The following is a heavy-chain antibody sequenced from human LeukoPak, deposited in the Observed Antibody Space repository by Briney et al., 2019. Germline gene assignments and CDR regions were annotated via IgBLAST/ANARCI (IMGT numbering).Heavy chain of an antibody. CDR1: GRSFSGCY. CDR3: ARGNFPGTSFDY. J-gene: IGHJ4*02. CDR2: INHRENT. Sequence: PSETLSLTCAVYGRSFSGCYWSWTRQPPGKGLEWIGEINHRENTNYNPSLKSRVTISVDTSKNQFSLKLRSVTAADTAVYYCARGNFPGTSFDYWGEGTLVTVSS. V-gene: IGHV4-34*01. D-gene: IGHD2/OR15-2a*01.